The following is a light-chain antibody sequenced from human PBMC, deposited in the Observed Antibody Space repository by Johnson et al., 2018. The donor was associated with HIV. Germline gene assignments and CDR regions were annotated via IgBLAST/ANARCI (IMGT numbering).Light chain of an antibody. CDR3: GTWDASLSVNV. Sequence: QSVLTQPPSVSAAPGQNVTISCSGDSSNIGSNYVSWFQHLPGAAPKLLIYDNDRRPSGVPDRFSGSKSGTSATLDITGLQRGDEADYYCGTWDASLSVNVFGPGTKVTVL. J-gene: IGLJ1*01. CDR1: SSNIGSNY. V-gene: IGLV1-51*02. CDR2: DND.